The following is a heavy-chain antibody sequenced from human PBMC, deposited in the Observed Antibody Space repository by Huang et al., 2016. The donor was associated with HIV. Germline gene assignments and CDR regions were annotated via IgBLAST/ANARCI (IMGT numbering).Heavy chain of an antibody. D-gene: IGHD3-10*01. V-gene: IGHV4-34*02. CDR3: ARGFNYYASDNLGVYYFDS. Sequence: QVQLKQWGAGLLKPSETLSLTCAVYGGAFRGSSWTWIRQFPEKGLEWIGDINHNGKIIYNPSLRARVTISTDTSKNHFSLHLTSVTAVDTALYYCARGFNYYASDNLGVYYFDSWGLGTLVTVSP. CDR2: INHNGKI. J-gene: IGHJ4*02. CDR1: GGAFRGSS.